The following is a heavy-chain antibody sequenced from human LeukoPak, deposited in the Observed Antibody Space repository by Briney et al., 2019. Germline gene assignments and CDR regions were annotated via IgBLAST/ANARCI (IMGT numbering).Heavy chain of an antibody. V-gene: IGHV3-23*01. CDR3: AKQSMSGVSCYSAFDY. CDR2: ISGSGGNA. J-gene: IGHJ4*02. CDR1: GFTFSDYY. D-gene: IGHD2-15*01. Sequence: PGGSLRLSCAASGFTFSDYYMSWIRQAPGRGLEWVSAISGSGGNAYYADSVKGRFTISRDSSKNTLYLQMNSLRAEDTAVYYCAKQSMSGVSCYSAFDYRGQGTLVTVSS.